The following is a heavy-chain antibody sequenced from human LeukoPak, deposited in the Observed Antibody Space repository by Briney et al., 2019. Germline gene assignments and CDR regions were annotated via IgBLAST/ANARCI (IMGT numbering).Heavy chain of an antibody. V-gene: IGHV1-3*01. J-gene: IGHJ4*02. CDR3: AREIQTGTTVDY. CDR2: INAGNGNT. CDR1: GYTFTSYA. Sequence: GASGKVSCKASGYTFTSYAMHWVRQAPGQRLEWMGWINAGNGNTKYSQKFQGRVTITRDTSASTAYMELSSLRSEDTAVYYCAREIQTGTTVDYWGQGTLVTVSS. D-gene: IGHD1-1*01.